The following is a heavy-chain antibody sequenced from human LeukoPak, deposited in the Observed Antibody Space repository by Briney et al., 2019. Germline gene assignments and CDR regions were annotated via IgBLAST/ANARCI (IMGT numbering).Heavy chain of an antibody. J-gene: IGHJ4*02. CDR2: IYYSGST. CDR1: DGSISSYY. Sequence: SETLSLTCTVSDGSISSYYWSWIRQPPGKGLEWIGSIYYSGSTYYNPSLKSRVTISVDTSKNQFSLKLSSVTAADTAVYYCARRDYCEVKFDNWGQGTLVTVSS. CDR3: ARRDYCEVKFDN. D-gene: IGHD3-22*01. V-gene: IGHV4-39*01.